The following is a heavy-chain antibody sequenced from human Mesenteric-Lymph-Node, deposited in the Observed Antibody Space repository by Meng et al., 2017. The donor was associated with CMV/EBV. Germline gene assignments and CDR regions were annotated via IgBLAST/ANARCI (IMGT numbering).Heavy chain of an antibody. Sequence: VSCKTSGYTFIHYAINWVRQAPGQGLEWMGWINTNTGNPTYAKDFTGRFVFSMDTSGSTAYLQINSLKAEDTAVYYCARGYSLNDYWGQGTLVTVSS. CDR3: ARGYSLNDY. V-gene: IGHV7-4-1*02. CDR1: GYTFIHYA. CDR2: INTNTGNP. D-gene: IGHD1-26*01. J-gene: IGHJ4*02.